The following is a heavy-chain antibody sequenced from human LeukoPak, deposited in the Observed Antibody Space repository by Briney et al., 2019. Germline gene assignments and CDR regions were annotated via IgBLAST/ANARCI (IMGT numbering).Heavy chain of an antibody. CDR3: AKVFEAYCGGDCYPLDY. CDR2: IRYDGSNK. CDR1: GFTFSSYG. J-gene: IGHJ4*02. Sequence: GGPLRLSCAASGFTFSSYGMHWVRQAPGKGLGWVAFIRYDGSNKYYANSVKGRFTISRDSSKNTLYLQMNSLRAEDTAVYYCAKVFEAYCGGDCYPLDYWGQGTLVTVSS. D-gene: IGHD2-21*02. V-gene: IGHV3-30*02.